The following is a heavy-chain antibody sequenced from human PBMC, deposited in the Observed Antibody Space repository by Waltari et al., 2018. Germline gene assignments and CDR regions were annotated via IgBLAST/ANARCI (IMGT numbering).Heavy chain of an antibody. J-gene: IGHJ5*02. V-gene: IGHV1-8*01. Sequence: QVQLVQSGAEVKKPGASVKVSCKASGYTFTSYDINWVRQATGQGLEWMGWMNPNSGNTCSAQKSQGIVSVTRNTYRSRAYIERSSMRAEDAAVYYCARVPGDGTTLLNWFDHWGQGTLVTVSS. D-gene: IGHD6-19*01. CDR3: ARVPGDGTTLLNWFDH. CDR2: MNPNSGNT. CDR1: GYTFTSYD.